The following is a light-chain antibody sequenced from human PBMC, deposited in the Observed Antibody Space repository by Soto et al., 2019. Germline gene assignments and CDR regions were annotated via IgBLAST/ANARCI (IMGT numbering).Light chain of an antibody. CDR1: QDISKY. CDR2: DAS. J-gene: IGKJ3*01. V-gene: IGKV1-33*01. Sequence: DIQLTQSPSSLSASVGDRVTITFQASQDISKYLNWYQQKPGKAPKLLIYDASNLETGVPSRFSGSGYGTDFTFTISSLQPEYIATYYCQQYDNLPFTFGPRTKVDIK. CDR3: QQYDNLPFT.